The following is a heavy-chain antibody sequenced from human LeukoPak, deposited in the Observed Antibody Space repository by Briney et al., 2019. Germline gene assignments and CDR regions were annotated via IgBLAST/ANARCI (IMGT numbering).Heavy chain of an antibody. D-gene: IGHD6-19*01. V-gene: IGHV1-18*01. CDR2: ISAYNGNT. Sequence: ASVTLSFTASAYTFTIYSISWIRQPPGQGHELMGWISAYNGNTNYAQKLQGRVTMTTDTSTSTAYMELRSLRSDDTAVYYCARVAVAGTGILLDYWGQGTLVTVSS. CDR3: ARVAVAGTGILLDY. CDR1: AYTFTIYS. J-gene: IGHJ4*02.